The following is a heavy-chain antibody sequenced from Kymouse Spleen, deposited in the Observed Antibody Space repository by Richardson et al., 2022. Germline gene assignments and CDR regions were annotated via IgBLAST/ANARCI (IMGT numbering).Heavy chain of an antibody. CDR1: GGSFSGYY. CDR3: ARGYNWNYYY. V-gene: IGHV4-34*01. J-gene: IGHJ4*02. CDR2: INHSGST. D-gene: IGHD1-7*01. Sequence: QVQLQQWGAGLLKPSETLSLTCAVYGGSFSGYYWSWIRQPPGKGLEWIGEINHSGSTNYNPSLKSRVTISVDTSKNQFSLKLSSVTAADTAVYYCARGYNWNYYYWGQGTLVTVSS.